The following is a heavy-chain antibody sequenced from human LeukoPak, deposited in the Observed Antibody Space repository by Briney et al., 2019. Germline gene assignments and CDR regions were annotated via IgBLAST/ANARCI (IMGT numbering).Heavy chain of an antibody. CDR1: GYTFTSYD. V-gene: IGHV1-69*13. CDR3: ASASHITMLRGANDY. CDR2: IIPIFGTA. J-gene: IGHJ4*02. D-gene: IGHD3-10*01. Sequence: SVKVSCKASGYTFTSYDIIWVRQATGQGLEWMGGIIPIFGTANYAQKFQGRVTITADESTSTAYMELSSLRSEDTAVYYCASASHITMLRGANDYWGQGTLVTVSS.